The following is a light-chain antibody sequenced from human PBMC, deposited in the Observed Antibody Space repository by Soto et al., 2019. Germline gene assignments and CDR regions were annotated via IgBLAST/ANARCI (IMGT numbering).Light chain of an antibody. CDR3: QQTYTTPRT. Sequence: DTQMTQSPSSLSASVGDRISITCRASQTVSTSLNWYQQKAGQAPTLLISATSTLQSGVPSRFSGSGSGTECTLTITSLQPEDCATYYCQQTYTTPRTFGQGTKVAVK. J-gene: IGKJ1*01. CDR1: QTVSTS. V-gene: IGKV1-39*01. CDR2: ATS.